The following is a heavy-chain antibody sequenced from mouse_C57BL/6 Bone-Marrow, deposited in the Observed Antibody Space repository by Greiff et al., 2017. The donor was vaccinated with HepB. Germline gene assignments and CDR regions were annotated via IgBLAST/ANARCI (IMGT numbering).Heavy chain of an antibody. Sequence: EVQLQESEGGLVQPGSSMKLSCTASGFTFSDYYMAWVRQVPEKGLEWVANINYDGSSTYYLDSLKSRFIISRDNAKNILYLQMSSLKSEDTATYYCARHFHSYWYFDVWGTGTTVTVSS. CDR1: GFTFSDYY. CDR2: INYDGSST. V-gene: IGHV5-16*01. CDR3: ARHFHSYWYFDV. J-gene: IGHJ1*03.